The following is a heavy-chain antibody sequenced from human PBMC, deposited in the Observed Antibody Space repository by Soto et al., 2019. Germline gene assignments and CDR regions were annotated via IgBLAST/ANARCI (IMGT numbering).Heavy chain of an antibody. D-gene: IGHD3-16*01. V-gene: IGHV3-48*02. CDR2: VNRGASSL. J-gene: IGHJ5*02. CDR3: ARQINWRDGGA. Sequence: GVLRLSCAASGFSLSDHGVNWVRQAPGKGREWISSVNRGASSLYYAESVKGRFTMSRDDAKNSVYLQMNSLRDEDTAVYYCARQINWRDGGAWGQGTLVTVSS. CDR1: GFSLSDHG.